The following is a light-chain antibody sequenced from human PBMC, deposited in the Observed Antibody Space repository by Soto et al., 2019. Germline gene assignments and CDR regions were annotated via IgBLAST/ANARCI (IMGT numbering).Light chain of an antibody. Sequence: EIVLTQSPGTLSLSPGERATLSCRASQSFSSSYLAWYQQKAGQAPRLLIYDASTRATGIPDRFSGSGSGTDFTLTISRLEPEDFAVYYCHQYDTIVQTFGQGTKVDIK. CDR2: DAS. CDR1: QSFSSSY. CDR3: HQYDTIVQT. V-gene: IGKV3-20*01. J-gene: IGKJ1*01.